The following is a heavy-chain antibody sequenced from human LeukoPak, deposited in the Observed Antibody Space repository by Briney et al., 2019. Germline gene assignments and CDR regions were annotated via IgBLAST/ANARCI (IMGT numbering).Heavy chain of an antibody. CDR3: AKDRKELLWFGGVFDY. Sequence: GGSLRLSCAASGFTFSSYSMNWVRQAPGKGLEWVSYISSSSSTIYYADSVKGRFTISRDNAKNSLYLQMNSLRAEDTAVYYCAKDRKELLWFGGVFDYWGQGTLVTVSS. CDR2: ISSSSSTI. CDR1: GFTFSSYS. V-gene: IGHV3-48*04. D-gene: IGHD3-10*01. J-gene: IGHJ4*02.